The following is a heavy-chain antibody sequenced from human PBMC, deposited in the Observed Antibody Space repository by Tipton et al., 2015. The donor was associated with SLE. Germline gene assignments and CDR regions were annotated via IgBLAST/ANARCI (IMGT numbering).Heavy chain of an antibody. CDR2: IYDSGST. CDR1: GGSVSSTTSY. CDR3: ARVGFDYYGSGSFQFDP. D-gene: IGHD3-10*01. J-gene: IGHJ5*02. Sequence: TLSLTCTVSGGSVSSTTSYWSWVRQPPGKGLEWIGEIYDSGSTSYNPSLKSRVTISGDKSKNQFSLKLSSLTAADTAVYYCARVGFDYYGSGSFQFDPWGQGTLVSVSS. V-gene: IGHV4-61*05.